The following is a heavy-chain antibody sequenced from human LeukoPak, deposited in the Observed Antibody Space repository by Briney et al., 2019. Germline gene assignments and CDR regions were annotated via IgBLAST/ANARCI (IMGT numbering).Heavy chain of an antibody. Sequence: GGSLRLSCAASGFTFSSYSMNWVRQAPGKGLEWVSYISGSSSTIHYADSVKGRFTISRDNTKNSLYLQMNSLTDEDTAVYYCARPMVRETDWYFDLWGRGTLVTVSS. V-gene: IGHV3-48*02. CDR3: ARPMVRETDWYFDL. J-gene: IGHJ2*01. CDR1: GFTFSSYS. D-gene: IGHD3-10*01. CDR2: ISGSSSTI.